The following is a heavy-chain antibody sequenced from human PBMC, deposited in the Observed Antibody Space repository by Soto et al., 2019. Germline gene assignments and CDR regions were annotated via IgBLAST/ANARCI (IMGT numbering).Heavy chain of an antibody. J-gene: IGHJ4*02. V-gene: IGHV3-33*01. D-gene: IGHD3-22*01. CDR2: IWYDGSNK. Sequence: GGSLRLSCAASGFTFSSYGMHWVRQAPGKGLEWVAVIWYDGSNKYYADSVKGRFTISRDNSKNTLYLQMNSLRAEDTAVYYCARELRSYYDSSGYYGWGQGTLVTVSS. CDR3: ARELRSYYDSSGYYG. CDR1: GFTFSSYG.